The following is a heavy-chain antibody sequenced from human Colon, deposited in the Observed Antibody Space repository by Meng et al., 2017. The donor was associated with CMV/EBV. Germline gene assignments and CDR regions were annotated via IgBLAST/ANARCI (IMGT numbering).Heavy chain of an antibody. V-gene: IGHV2-5*02. CDR1: GFSFITDKAG. CDR3: VRRSYSGQDDY. J-gene: IGHJ4*02. CDR2: IYWDDDT. D-gene: IGHD5-12*01. Sequence: QITLKESGPPLVKPTQTRTLTCTVSGFSFITDKAGVGWIRHPPGKALEWLGFIYWDDDTRYSPSLKTRLTITRDTSKNQVILTMTNMDPADTATYYCVRRSYSGQDDYWGQGALVTASS.